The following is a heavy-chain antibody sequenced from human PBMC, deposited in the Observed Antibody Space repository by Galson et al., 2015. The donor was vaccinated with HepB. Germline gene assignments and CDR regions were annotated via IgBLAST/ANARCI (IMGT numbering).Heavy chain of an antibody. Sequence: SLRLSCAVSGFTFGDYAVSWFRQAPGKVLEWVGFIRGKVYGGTTEYAASVKGRFTISTDDSKSIAYLQMNSLKSEDTAVYYCTRFWVRGASLFDYWGQGTLVTVSS. CDR3: TRFWVRGASLFDY. CDR2: IRGKVYGGTT. D-gene: IGHD3-10*01. J-gene: IGHJ4*02. CDR1: GFTFGDYA. V-gene: IGHV3-49*03.